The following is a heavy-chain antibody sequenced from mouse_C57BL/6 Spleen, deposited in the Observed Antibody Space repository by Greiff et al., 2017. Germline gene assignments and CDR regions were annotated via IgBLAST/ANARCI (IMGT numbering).Heavy chain of an antibody. V-gene: IGHV1-69*01. CDR2: IDPSDSYT. CDR1: GYTFTSYW. Sequence: QVQLQQPGAELVMPGASVKLSCKASGYTFTSYWMHWVKQRPGQGLEWIGGIDPSDSYTNYNQKFKGKATLTVDKSSSTAYMQLSSLTSEDSAVYYCARGSMDYWGQGTSLTVSS. J-gene: IGHJ4*01. CDR3: ARGSMDY.